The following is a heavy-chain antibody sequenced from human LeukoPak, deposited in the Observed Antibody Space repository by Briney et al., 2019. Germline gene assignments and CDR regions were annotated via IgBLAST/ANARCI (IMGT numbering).Heavy chain of an antibody. CDR3: ARAQKYSYDAFDI. J-gene: IGHJ3*02. Sequence: SGGSLRLSCAASGFTFSSYWMSWVRQAPGKGLEWVANIKQDGSEKYYVDSVKGRFTISRDNAKNSLYLQMNSLSAEDTAVYYCARAQKYSYDAFDIWGQGTMVTVSS. CDR2: IKQDGSEK. CDR1: GFTFSSYW. D-gene: IGHD4-11*01. V-gene: IGHV3-7*01.